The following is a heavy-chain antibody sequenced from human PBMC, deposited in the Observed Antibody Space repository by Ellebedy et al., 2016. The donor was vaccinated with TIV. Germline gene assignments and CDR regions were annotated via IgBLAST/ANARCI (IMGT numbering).Heavy chain of an antibody. CDR1: GFTFSSYG. CDR3: AKTPYSSGWSYFDY. D-gene: IGHD6-19*01. CDR2: ISYDGSNK. Sequence: GESLKISCAASGFTFSSYGMHWVRQAPGKGLEWVAVISYDGSNKYYADSVKGRFTISRDNSKNTLYLQMNSLRAEDTAVYYCAKTPYSSGWSYFDYWGQGTLVTVSS. V-gene: IGHV3-30*18. J-gene: IGHJ4*02.